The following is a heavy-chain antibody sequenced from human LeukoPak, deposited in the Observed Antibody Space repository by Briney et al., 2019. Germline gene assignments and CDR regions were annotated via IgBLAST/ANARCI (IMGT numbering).Heavy chain of an antibody. V-gene: IGHV3-23*01. CDR2: ISGSGGST. D-gene: IGHD3-22*01. CDR1: GFTFSNYA. J-gene: IGHJ4*02. Sequence: GGSLRLSCAASGFTFSNYAMSWVRQAPGKGLEWLSTISGSGGSTYYADSVKGRFTISRDNAKNSLYLQMNSLRAEDTAVYYCARDLPYYDRGEVYFDYWGQGTLVTVSS. CDR3: ARDLPYYDRGEVYFDY.